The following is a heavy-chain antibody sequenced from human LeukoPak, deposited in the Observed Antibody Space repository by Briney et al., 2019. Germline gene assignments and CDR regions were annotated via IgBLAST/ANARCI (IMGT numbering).Heavy chain of an antibody. V-gene: IGHV1-18*01. Sequence: GLEWMGWISAYNGNTNYAQKLQGRVTMTTDTSTSTAYMELRSLRSDDTAVYYCARDSLFDYWGQGTLVTVSS. J-gene: IGHJ4*02. CDR3: ARDSLFDY. CDR2: ISAYNGNT.